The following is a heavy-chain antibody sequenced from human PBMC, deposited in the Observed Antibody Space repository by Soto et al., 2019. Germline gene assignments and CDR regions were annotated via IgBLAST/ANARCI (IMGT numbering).Heavy chain of an antibody. D-gene: IGHD4-17*01. CDR2: INPNSGGT. CDR1: GYTFTGYY. J-gene: IGHJ3*02. CDR3: ARGNDYGDYSGGYDAFDI. Sequence: QVPLVQSGAEVKKPGASVKVSCKASGYTFTGYYMHWVRQAPGQGLEWMGWINPNSGGTNYAQKFQGWVTMTRDTSISTAYMELSRLRSDDTAVYYCARGNDYGDYSGGYDAFDIWGQGTMVTVSS. V-gene: IGHV1-2*04.